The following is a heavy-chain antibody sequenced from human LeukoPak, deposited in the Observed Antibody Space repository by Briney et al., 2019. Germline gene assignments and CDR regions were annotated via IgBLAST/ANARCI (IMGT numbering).Heavy chain of an antibody. CDR2: ISGSGGST. CDR1: GFTFSSYG. Sequence: GGTQRLSCAASGFTFSSYGMSWVRQAPGKGLEWVSAISGSGGSTYYADSVKGRFTISRDNSKNTLYLQMNSLRAEDTAVYYCARFHSSSWYAYYYYYYMDVWGKGTTVTISS. V-gene: IGHV3-23*01. CDR3: ARFHSSSWYAYYYYYYMDV. J-gene: IGHJ6*03. D-gene: IGHD6-13*01.